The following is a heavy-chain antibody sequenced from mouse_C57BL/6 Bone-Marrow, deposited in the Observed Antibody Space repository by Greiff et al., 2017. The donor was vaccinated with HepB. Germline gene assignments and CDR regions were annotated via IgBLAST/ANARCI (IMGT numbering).Heavy chain of an antibody. V-gene: IGHV5-2*01. CDR1: EYEFPSHD. J-gene: IGHJ1*03. D-gene: IGHD6-1*01. Sequence: DVHLVESGGGLVQPGESLKLSCESNEYEFPSHDMSWVRKTPEKRLELVAAINSDGGSTYYPDTMERRFIISRDNTKKTLYLQMSSLRSEDTALYYCARRDRKSLNWYFDVWGTGTTVTVSS. CDR2: INSDGGST. CDR3: ARRDRKSLNWYFDV.